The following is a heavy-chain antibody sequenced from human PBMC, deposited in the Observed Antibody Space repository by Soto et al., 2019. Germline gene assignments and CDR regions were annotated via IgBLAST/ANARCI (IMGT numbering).Heavy chain of an antibody. CDR1: RGSISSGTNY. V-gene: IGHV4-39*01. J-gene: IGHJ4*02. D-gene: IGHD6-25*01. Sequence: QLQLQASGPGLVKPSETLSLTCTVSRGSISSGTNYLAWIRQPPGKGLEWIANIYYSGSTFYNPSLKSRVTISLDTSKNQFSLKLRSVTAADTAVYYCARHEAGWYFDSWGQGTLVTVSS. CDR2: IYYSGST. CDR3: ARHEAGWYFDS.